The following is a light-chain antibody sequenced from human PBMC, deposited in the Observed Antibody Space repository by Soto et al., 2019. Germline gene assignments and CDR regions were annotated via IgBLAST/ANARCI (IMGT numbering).Light chain of an antibody. CDR1: QDISSY. CDR2: TAS. V-gene: IGKV1-9*01. J-gene: IGKJ1*01. CDR3: QQLNNYPRT. Sequence: DIQSTQSPSFLSASIWDRVAMTCRASQDISSYLAWYQLKPGKAPKLLISTASTLQSGVPSRFSGSGSGTEFTLTISSLQPEDFATYYCQQLNNYPRTFGQGTKVDIK.